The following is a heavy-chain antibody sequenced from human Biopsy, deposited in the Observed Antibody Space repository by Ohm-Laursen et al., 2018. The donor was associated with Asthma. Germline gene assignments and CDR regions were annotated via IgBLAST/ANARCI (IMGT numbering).Heavy chain of an antibody. Sequence: TLSLTCTVSLASIDTGGSSGGYSWSWIRQTPGKGLEWMGYIYHSGDTYYSPSLKSRLIISLDTSKNQFSLNLSSVTAADTALYFCARGGWQVGGFGSWGQGTLVTVSS. CDR2: IYHSGDT. D-gene: IGHD6-19*01. CDR1: LASIDTGGSSGGYS. CDR3: ARGGWQVGGFGS. J-gene: IGHJ4*02. V-gene: IGHV4-31*03.